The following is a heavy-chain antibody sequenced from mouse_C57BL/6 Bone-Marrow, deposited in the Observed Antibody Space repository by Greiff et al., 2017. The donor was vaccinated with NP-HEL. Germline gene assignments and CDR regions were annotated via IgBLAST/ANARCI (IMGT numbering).Heavy chain of an antibody. Sequence: QVQLQQPGAELVKPGASVKMSCKASGYTFTSYWITWVKQRPGQGLEWIGDIYPGSGSTNYNEKFKSKATLTVDTSSSTAYLPLSSLTSEDSAFYYCASGEYIGYSNSSFAYWGQGTLVTVSA. J-gene: IGHJ3*01. CDR3: ASGEYIGYSNSSFAY. V-gene: IGHV1-55*01. D-gene: IGHD2-5*01. CDR1: GYTFTSYW. CDR2: IYPGSGST.